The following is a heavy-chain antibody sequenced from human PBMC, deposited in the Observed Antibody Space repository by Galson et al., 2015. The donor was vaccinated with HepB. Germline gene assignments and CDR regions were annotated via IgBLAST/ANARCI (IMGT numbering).Heavy chain of an antibody. CDR1: GFTLSISE. CDR2: ISSSGSTI. Sequence: SLRLSCAASGFTLSISEVNWVRQAPGKGLEWVSYISSSGSTIYYADSVKGRFTISRDNAKKSLYLQMNSLRAEDTAVYYCARVLRYFDLWGRGTLVTVSS. J-gene: IGHJ2*01. CDR3: ARVLRYFDL. D-gene: IGHD1-26*01. V-gene: IGHV3-48*03.